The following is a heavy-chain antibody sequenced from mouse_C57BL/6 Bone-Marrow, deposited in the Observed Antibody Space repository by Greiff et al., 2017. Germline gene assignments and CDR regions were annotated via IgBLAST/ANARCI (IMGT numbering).Heavy chain of an antibody. J-gene: IGHJ2*01. D-gene: IGHD1-1*01. V-gene: IGHV1-55*01. CDR3: ARICYYYGSSSYFDY. CDR1: GYTFTSYW. Sequence: QVQLKQPGAELVKPGASVKMSCKASGYTFTSYWITWVKQRPGQGLEWIGDIYPGSGSTNYNEKFKSKATLTVDTSSSTAYMQLSSLTSEDSAVYYCARICYYYGSSSYFDYWGQGTTLTVSS. CDR2: IYPGSGST.